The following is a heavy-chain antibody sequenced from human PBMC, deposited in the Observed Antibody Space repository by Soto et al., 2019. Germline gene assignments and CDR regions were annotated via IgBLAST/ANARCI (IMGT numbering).Heavy chain of an antibody. V-gene: IGHV3-23*01. J-gene: IGHJ6*03. Sequence: GGSLRLSCAASGFTFSSYAMSWVRQAPGKGLEWVSAISGSGGSTYYADSVKGRFTISRDNSKNTLYLQMNSLRAEDTAVYYCAKVPVPYYYYYYMDVWGKGTTVTVAS. CDR1: GFTFSSYA. CDR2: ISGSGGST. CDR3: AKVPVPYYYYYYMDV.